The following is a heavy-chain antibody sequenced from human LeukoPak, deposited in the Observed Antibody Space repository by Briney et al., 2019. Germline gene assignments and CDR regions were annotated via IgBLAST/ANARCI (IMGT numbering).Heavy chain of an antibody. D-gene: IGHD2-15*01. CDR1: GVTFSSYA. Sequence: PGGFLRLSCAASGVTFSSYAMSWVRQAPGKGLEWVSAISGSGGSTYYADSVKGRFTISRDNSKNTLYLQMNSLRAEDTAVYYCAKGYCSGGSCSVHYYYYYYMDVWGKGTTVTVSS. CDR2: ISGSGGST. J-gene: IGHJ6*03. CDR3: AKGYCSGGSCSVHYYYYYYMDV. V-gene: IGHV3-23*01.